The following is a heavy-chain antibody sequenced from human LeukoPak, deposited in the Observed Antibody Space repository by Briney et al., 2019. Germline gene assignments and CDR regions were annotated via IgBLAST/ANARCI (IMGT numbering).Heavy chain of an antibody. CDR3: ARYRNLFVAFDI. J-gene: IGHJ3*02. CDR1: NYSISSGYY. CDR2: IYHSGST. Sequence: SGTLSLTCTVSNYSISSGYYWGWIRQPPGKGLEWIGSIYHSGSTYYNPSLKSRVTISVDKSKNHFSLKLSSVTAADTAVYYCARYRNLFVAFDIWGQGTMVTVSS. V-gene: IGHV4-38-2*02. D-gene: IGHD1-1*01.